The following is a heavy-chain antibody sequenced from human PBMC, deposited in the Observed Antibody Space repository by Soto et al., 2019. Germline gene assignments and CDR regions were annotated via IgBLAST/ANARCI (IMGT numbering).Heavy chain of an antibody. J-gene: IGHJ6*03. CDR1: GYTFTSYY. V-gene: IGHV1-46*03. CDR3: ASSHKWWRGDYYMDV. Sequence: QVQLVQSGAEVKKPGASVKVSCKASGYTFTSYYMHWVRQAPGQGLEWMGIINPSGGSTSYAQKFQGRVTMTRDTSTSTVYMELSSLRSEDTAVYYCASSHKWWRGDYYMDVWGKGTTVTVSS. D-gene: IGHD2-15*01. CDR2: INPSGGST.